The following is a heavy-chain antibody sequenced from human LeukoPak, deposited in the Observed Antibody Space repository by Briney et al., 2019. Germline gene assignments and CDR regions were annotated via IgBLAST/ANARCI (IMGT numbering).Heavy chain of an antibody. Sequence: ASVKVSCKASGYTFTSYYMHWVRQAPGQGIELMGIINPSGGSTSYAQKFQGRVTMTRDTSTSTVYMELSSLRSEDTAVYYCARDLATVTTRKVYYYYGMDVWGQGTTVTVSS. V-gene: IGHV1-46*01. D-gene: IGHD4-11*01. CDR1: GYTFTSYY. CDR2: INPSGGST. CDR3: ARDLATVTTRKVYYYYGMDV. J-gene: IGHJ6*02.